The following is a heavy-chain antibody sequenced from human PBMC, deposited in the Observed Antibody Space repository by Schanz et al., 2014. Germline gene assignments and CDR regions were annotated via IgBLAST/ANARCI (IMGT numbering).Heavy chain of an antibody. Sequence: QVHLVESGGGVVQPGRSLRLSCAASGFSFSSYGMHWVRQAPGTGLEWVASIWYDGSNKYYADSVKGRFTISRDNSKNTLFLQMNRLRAEGTAVYYCARVRVFGSWGQGTPVTVSS. V-gene: IGHV3-33*01. CDR1: GFSFSSYG. CDR2: IWYDGSNK. CDR3: ARVRVFGS. J-gene: IGHJ4*02.